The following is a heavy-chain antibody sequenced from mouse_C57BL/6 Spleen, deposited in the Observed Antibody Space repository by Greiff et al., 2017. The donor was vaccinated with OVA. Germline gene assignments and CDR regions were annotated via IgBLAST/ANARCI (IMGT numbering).Heavy chain of an antibody. V-gene: IGHV14-2*01. D-gene: IGHD1-1*01. J-gene: IGHJ2*01. CDR2: IDPEDGET. CDR1: GFTIKDYY. CDR3: ASSEYYGSSYFDY. Sequence: VQLQQSGAELVKPGASVKLSCTASGFTIKDYYMHWVKQRTEQGLEWIGRIDPEDGETKYAPKFQGKATITADTSSNTAYLQLSSLTAEDTAVYYGASSEYYGSSYFDYWGQGTTLTVSS.